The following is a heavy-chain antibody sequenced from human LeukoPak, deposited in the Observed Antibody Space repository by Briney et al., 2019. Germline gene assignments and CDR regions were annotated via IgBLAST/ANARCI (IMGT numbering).Heavy chain of an antibody. V-gene: IGHV3-48*03. CDR2: ITSNGDTT. CDR1: GFTFSTYE. Sequence: GGSLRLSCAASGFTFSTYEMAWVRQAPGKGLEWISHITSNGDTTRYAESVKGRFTISRDNSKNSLYLHMNSPRAEDTAVYYCARGLLRYDYWGQGTLVTVSS. CDR3: ARGLLRYDY. J-gene: IGHJ4*02. D-gene: IGHD4-17*01.